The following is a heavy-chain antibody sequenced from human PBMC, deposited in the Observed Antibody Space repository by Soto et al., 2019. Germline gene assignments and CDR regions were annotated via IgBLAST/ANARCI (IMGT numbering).Heavy chain of an antibody. V-gene: IGHV4-31*03. CDR2: IYYSGST. Sequence: SETLSLTCTVSGGSISSGGYYWSWIRHHPGKGLEWIGYIYYSGSTYYNPSLKSRVTISVDTSKNQFSLKLKSVTAADTAVYYCARFSGSYYYAMDVWGQGSTVTVSS. CDR1: GGSISSGGYY. J-gene: IGHJ6*02. D-gene: IGHD6-19*01. CDR3: ARFSGSYYYAMDV.